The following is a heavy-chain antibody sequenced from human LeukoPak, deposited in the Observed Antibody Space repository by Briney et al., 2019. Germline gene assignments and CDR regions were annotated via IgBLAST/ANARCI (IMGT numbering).Heavy chain of an antibody. CDR2: INTDGTVT. J-gene: IGHJ4*02. D-gene: IGHD6-19*01. CDR1: GFTFSKYW. V-gene: IGHV3-74*01. Sequence: PGGSLRLSCAASGFTFSKYWMLWIRQAPGKGLESVSRINTDGTVTTNPDSVKGRFTVSRDNADNTMFLQMNSVRDEDTAVYYCATKQWLAPPPDSWGQGTPVTVSS. CDR3: ATKQWLAPPPDS.